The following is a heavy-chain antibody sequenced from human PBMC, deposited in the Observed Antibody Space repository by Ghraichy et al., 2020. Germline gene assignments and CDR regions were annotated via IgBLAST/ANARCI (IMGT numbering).Heavy chain of an antibody. CDR3: AKDRREYSSSWYFDP. CDR1: GFTFSSYA. Sequence: GGSLRLSCAASGFTFSSYAMSWVRQAPGKGLEWVSAFSGSGSSTYYADSVKGLFTISRDNSKNTLYLQMNSLRAEDTAVYYCAKDRREYSSSWYFDPWGQGTLVTVSS. D-gene: IGHD6-13*01. V-gene: IGHV3-23*01. J-gene: IGHJ5*02. CDR2: FSGSGSST.